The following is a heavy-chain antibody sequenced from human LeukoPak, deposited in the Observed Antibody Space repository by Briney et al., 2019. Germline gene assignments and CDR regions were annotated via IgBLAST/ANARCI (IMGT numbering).Heavy chain of an antibody. V-gene: IGHV4-61*02. CDR2: IYTSGST. J-gene: IGHJ4*02. CDR1: GGSISSGSYY. D-gene: IGHD3-22*01. CDR3: ARLKPDHYYDSSGYAPIPNIPDY. Sequence: SETLSLTCTVPGGSISSGSYYWSWIRQPAGKGLEWIGRIYTSGSTNYNPSLKSRVTISVDMSKNQFSLKLSSVTAADTAVYYCARLKPDHYYDSSGYAPIPNIPDYWGQGTLVTVSS.